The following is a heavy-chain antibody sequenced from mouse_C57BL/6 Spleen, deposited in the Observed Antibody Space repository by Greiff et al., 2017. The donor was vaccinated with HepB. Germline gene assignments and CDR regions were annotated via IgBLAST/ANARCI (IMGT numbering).Heavy chain of an antibody. D-gene: IGHD4-1*01. CDR1: GYAFSSYW. V-gene: IGHV1-80*01. CDR3: ARRTGTEGYFEV. J-gene: IGHJ1*03. Sequence: VQGVESGAELVKPGASVKISCKASGYAFSSYWMNWVKQRPGKGLEWIGQIYPGDGDTNYNGKFKGKATLTADKSSSTAYMQLSSLTSEDSAVYFCARRTGTEGYFEVWGTGTTVTVSS. CDR2: IYPGDGDT.